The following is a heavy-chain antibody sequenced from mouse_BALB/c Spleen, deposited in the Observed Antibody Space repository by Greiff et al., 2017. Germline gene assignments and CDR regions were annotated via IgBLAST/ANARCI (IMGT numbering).Heavy chain of an antibody. CDR1: GFTFSSYA. Sequence: EVQGVESGGGLVKPGGSLKLSCAASGFTFSSYAMSWVRQTPEKRLEWVASISSGGSTYYPDSVKGRFTISRDNARNILYLQMSSLRSEDTAMYYCARGGDSWFAYWGQGTLVTVSA. CDR3: ARGGDSWFAY. J-gene: IGHJ3*01. CDR2: ISSGGST. V-gene: IGHV5-6-5*01.